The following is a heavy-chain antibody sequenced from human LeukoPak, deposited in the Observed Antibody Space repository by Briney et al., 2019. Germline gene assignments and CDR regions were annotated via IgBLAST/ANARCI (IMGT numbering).Heavy chain of an antibody. V-gene: IGHV1-18*01. CDR1: GYTFTSYG. CDR2: ISAYNGNT. CDR3: AREGGYYPPGSSPYNWFDH. Sequence: ASVKVSCKASGYTFTSYGISWVRQAPGQGLEWMGWISAYNGNTNYAQKLQGRVIMTTDTSTSTAYMELRSLRSDDTAVYYRAREGGYYPPGSSPYNWFDHWGQGTLVTVSS. D-gene: IGHD3-10*01. J-gene: IGHJ5*02.